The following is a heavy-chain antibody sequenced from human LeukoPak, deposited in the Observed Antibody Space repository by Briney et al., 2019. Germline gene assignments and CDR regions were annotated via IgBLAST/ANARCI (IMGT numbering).Heavy chain of an antibody. CDR3: ARAGYCSGGSCYFDD. J-gene: IGHJ4*02. CDR2: IDTDGSST. D-gene: IGHD2-15*01. V-gene: IGHV3-74*01. CDR1: GFTVSSNY. Sequence: LGGSLRLSCAASGFTVSSNYMSWVRQAPGQGLVWVSRIDTDGSSTSDADSVRGRVTISRDNAKNTLHLQMNSLGADDTAVYYCARAGYCSGGSCYFDDWGQGTHVIVSS.